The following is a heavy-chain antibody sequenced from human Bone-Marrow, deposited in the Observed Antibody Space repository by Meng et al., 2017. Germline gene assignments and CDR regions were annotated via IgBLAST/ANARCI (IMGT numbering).Heavy chain of an antibody. CDR3: ARGSTNWFDP. Sequence: QVQLQEPGPGLVKPSQTLSLTCTVSGGSISSGGYYWSWIRQHPGKGLEWIGYIYYSGSTYYNPSLKSLVTISVDTSKNQFSLKVSSVTAADTAVYYCARGSTNWFDPWGQGILVTVSS. J-gene: IGHJ5*02. CDR1: GGSISSGGYY. CDR2: IYYSGST. V-gene: IGHV4-31*01.